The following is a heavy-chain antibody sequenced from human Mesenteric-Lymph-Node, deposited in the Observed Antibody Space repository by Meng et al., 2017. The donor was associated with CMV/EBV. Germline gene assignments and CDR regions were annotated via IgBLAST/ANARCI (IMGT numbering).Heavy chain of an antibody. J-gene: IGHJ4*02. CDR3: ARRRGSGSWDS. V-gene: IGHV3-74*01. CDR1: EFTFSSYW. Sequence: GGSLRLSCAASEFTFSSYWMHWVRQVPGKGLVWVSRINSDGTITSYAESVKGRFIISRDNAKNTLYLQMSSLRVDDTAVYYCARRRGSGSWDSWGQGTLVTVSS. CDR2: INSDGTIT. D-gene: IGHD3-10*01.